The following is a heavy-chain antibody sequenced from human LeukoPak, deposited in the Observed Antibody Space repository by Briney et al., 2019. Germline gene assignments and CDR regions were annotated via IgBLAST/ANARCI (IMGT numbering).Heavy chain of an antibody. CDR2: INPSGGST. CDR3: ARAREGNGDQNYYYYMDV. V-gene: IGHV1-46*01. CDR1: GYTFTSYY. D-gene: IGHD4-17*01. J-gene: IGHJ6*03. Sequence: GASVKVSCKASGYTFTSYYMHWVRQAPGQGLEWMGIINPSGGSTSYAQKFQGRVTMTRDTSTSTVYMELSSLRSEDTAVYYCARAREGNGDQNYYYYMDVWGKGTTVTVSS.